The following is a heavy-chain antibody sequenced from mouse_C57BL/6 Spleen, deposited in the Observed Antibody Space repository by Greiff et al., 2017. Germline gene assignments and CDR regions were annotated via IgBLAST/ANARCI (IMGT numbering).Heavy chain of an antibody. CDR3: ARQGNDYDWFAY. J-gene: IGHJ3*01. D-gene: IGHD2-4*01. Sequence: EVMLVESGGGLVQPGGSLKLSCAASGFTFSDYYMYWVRQTPEKRLEWVAYISNGGGSTYYPDTVKGRFTISRDNAKNTLYLQMSRLKSEDTAMYYCARQGNDYDWFAYWGQGTLVTVSA. CDR2: ISNGGGST. V-gene: IGHV5-12*01. CDR1: GFTFSDYY.